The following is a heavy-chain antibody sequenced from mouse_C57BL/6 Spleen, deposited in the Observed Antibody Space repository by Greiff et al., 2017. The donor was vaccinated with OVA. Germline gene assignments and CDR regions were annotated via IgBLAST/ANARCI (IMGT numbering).Heavy chain of an antibody. J-gene: IGHJ4*01. CDR3: ARNYGTLYAMDY. Sequence: VKQSHGKSLEWIGDINPNNGGTIYNQKFKGKATLTVDKSSSTAYMELRSLTSEDPAVYYCARNYGTLYAMDYWGQGTSVTVSS. V-gene: IGHV1-18*01. D-gene: IGHD1-1*01. CDR2: INPNNGGT.